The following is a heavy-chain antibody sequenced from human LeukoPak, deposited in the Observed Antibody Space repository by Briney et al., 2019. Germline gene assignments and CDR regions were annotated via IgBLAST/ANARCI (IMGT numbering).Heavy chain of an antibody. J-gene: IGHJ5*02. CDR2: IYSGGST. D-gene: IGHD3-10*01. V-gene: IGHV3-66*01. CDR1: GFTVSSNY. Sequence: PGGSLRLSCAASGFTVSSNYMSWVRQAPGKGLEWVSVIYSGGSTYYADSVKGRFTIPRDNSKNTLYLQMNSLRAEDTAVYYCARVLPHRLNWFDPWGQGTLVTVSS. CDR3: ARVLPHRLNWFDP.